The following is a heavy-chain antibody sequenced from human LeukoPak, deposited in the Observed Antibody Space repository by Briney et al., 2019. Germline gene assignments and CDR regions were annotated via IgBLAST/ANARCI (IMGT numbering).Heavy chain of an antibody. V-gene: IGHV3-23*01. J-gene: IGHJ4*02. CDR2: TSGSGGST. CDR3: AKRDSSGYYPNYFDY. Sequence: GGSLRLSCAASGFTFSSYDMSWVRQAPGKGPEWVSTTSGSGGSTYYADSVKGRFTISRDNSKNTLYLQMNSLRAEDTAVYYCAKRDSSGYYPNYFDYWGQGTLVTVSS. D-gene: IGHD3-22*01. CDR1: GFTFSSYD.